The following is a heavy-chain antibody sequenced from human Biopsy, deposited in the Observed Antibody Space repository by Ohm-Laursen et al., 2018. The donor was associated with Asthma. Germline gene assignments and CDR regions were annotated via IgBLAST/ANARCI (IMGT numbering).Heavy chain of an antibody. J-gene: IGHJ3*01. CDR1: GYNFISFA. D-gene: IGHD3-9*01. Sequence: ASVKVSCKASGYNFISFAVHWVRQAPGQRLEWMGWVNTGNGDTKYTQKFQGRVTITRDTSASTAYMELRSLRSEDTATYYCARTYYDFLTGQVKDVFGVWGQGTMVTVSS. CDR3: ARTYYDFLTGQVKDVFGV. CDR2: VNTGNGDT. V-gene: IGHV1-3*04.